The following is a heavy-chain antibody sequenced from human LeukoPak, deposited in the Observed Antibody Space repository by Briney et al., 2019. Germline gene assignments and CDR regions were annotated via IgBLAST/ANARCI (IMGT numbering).Heavy chain of an antibody. CDR2: IKTDGSST. J-gene: IGHJ4*02. CDR3: AREGAAAAADY. CDR1: GFTFSGYW. D-gene: IGHD3-16*01. Sequence: PGGSPRLSCAASGFTFSGYWMHWVRQAPGKGLVWVSRIKTDGSSTGYADSVKSRFTISRDNAKNTLYLQMNSLKAEDTAVYYCAREGAAAAADYWGQGILVTVSS. V-gene: IGHV3-74*01.